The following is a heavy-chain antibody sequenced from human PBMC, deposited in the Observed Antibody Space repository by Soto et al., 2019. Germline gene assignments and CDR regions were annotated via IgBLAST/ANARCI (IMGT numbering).Heavy chain of an antibody. CDR2: IDNSGST. V-gene: IGHV4-31*03. CDR3: TRAVNDYDARGYRTAYIDS. Sequence: QVQLEESGPGLVQPSQTLSLSCTVSGASVRSGIYYWTWIRQHPGEGLEWIGYIDNSGSTYYNPSRRGRVDISVDASKNQFYMNLQSLSAADTSFYYCTRAVNDYDARGYRTAYIDSWGQGILVTVSS. CDR1: GASVRSGIYY. J-gene: IGHJ4*02. D-gene: IGHD3-22*01.